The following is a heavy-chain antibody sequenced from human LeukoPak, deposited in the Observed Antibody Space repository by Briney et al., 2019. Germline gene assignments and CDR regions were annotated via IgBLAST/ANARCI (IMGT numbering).Heavy chain of an antibody. CDR2: IYCSGST. CDR1: GGSISSYY. D-gene: IGHD4-17*01. CDR3: ATYGDYDAFGI. V-gene: IGHV4-59*01. J-gene: IGHJ3*02. Sequence: PSETLSLTCTVSGGSISSYYWSWIRQPPGKGLEWIGYIYCSGSTNYNPSLKSRVTISVDTSKNQFSLKLSSVTAADTAVYYCATYGDYDAFGIWGQGTMVTVSS.